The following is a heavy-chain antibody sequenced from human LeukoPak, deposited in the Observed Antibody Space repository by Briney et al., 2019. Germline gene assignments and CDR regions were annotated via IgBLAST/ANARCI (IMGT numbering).Heavy chain of an antibody. Sequence: GGSLRLSCAASGFTFSSYSMNWVRQAPGKGLEWVSYISSSSSTIYYADSVKGRFTISRDNAKNSLYLQMNSLRAEDTAVYYCARDGKRWLQSRAYYFDYWGQGTLVTVSS. CDR2: ISSSSSTI. J-gene: IGHJ4*02. CDR3: ARDGKRWLQSRAYYFDY. CDR1: GFTFSSYS. V-gene: IGHV3-48*04. D-gene: IGHD5-24*01.